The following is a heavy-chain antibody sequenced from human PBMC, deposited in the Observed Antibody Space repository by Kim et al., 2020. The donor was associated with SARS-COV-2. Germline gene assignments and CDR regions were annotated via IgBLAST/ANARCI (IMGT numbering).Heavy chain of an antibody. CDR2: ITKSSTTI. D-gene: IGHD3-16*01. CDR3: VRDRMGGAF. J-gene: IGHJ3*01. Sequence: GGSLRLSCATSGFTFSAYDMNWVRRAPGKGLEWLSFITKSSTTIYYADSVKGRFTISRDNAKNSLYLQMNSLRDEDTALYYCVRDRMGGAFWGQGTMVTVSS. V-gene: IGHV3-48*02. CDR1: GFTFSAYD.